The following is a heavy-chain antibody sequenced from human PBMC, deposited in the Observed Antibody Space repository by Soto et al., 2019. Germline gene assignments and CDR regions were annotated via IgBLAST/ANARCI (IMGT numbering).Heavy chain of an antibody. Sequence: GGSLRLSCAASGFTFSDYYMSWIRQAPGRGLEWVSYISSSGSTIYYADSVKGRFTISRDNAKNSLYLQMNSLRAEDTAVYYCARHKVSTDAFDIWGQGTMVTVSS. CDR2: ISSSGSTI. V-gene: IGHV3-11*01. CDR3: ARHKVSTDAFDI. J-gene: IGHJ3*02. CDR1: GFTFSDYY.